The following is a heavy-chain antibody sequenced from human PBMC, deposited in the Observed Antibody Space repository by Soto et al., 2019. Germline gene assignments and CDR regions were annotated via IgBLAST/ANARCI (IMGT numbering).Heavy chain of an antibody. V-gene: IGHV3-11*06. Sequence: QVQLVESGGGLVKPGGSLRLSCAAYGFTFSDYYMSWIRQAPGKGLEWVSYISSSSSYTNYADSVKGRFTISRDNAKNSLYLQMNSLRAEDTAVYYCASLYSYGTGPDYWGQGTLVTVSS. CDR3: ASLYSYGTGPDY. J-gene: IGHJ4*02. D-gene: IGHD5-18*01. CDR1: GFTFSDYY. CDR2: ISSSSSYT.